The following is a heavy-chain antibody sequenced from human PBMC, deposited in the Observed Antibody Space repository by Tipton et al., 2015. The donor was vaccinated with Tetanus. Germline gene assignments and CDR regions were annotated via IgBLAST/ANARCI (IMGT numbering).Heavy chain of an antibody. V-gene: IGHV4-4*07. D-gene: IGHD3-16*01. Sequence: SLKSRVTMSGDTSKNQFSLKLTSVTAADTAVYYCVRVWGRSYWYFDVWGRGTEVIVSS. J-gene: IGHJ2*01. CDR3: VRVWGRSYWYFDV.